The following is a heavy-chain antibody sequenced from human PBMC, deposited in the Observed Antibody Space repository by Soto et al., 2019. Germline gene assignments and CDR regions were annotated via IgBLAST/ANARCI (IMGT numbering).Heavy chain of an antibody. CDR1: GFTSSDHF. J-gene: IGHJ2*01. Sequence: EVQLVESGGGLVQPGGSLRLSCAASGFTSSDHFMDWVRQAPGKVLEWIGRAKTKAYIYATQYAASVEGRFTVSRDDSEKSFHQQMNSLQTEDTADYYCASPEVTGTYRERYFAFWGRGTLVTVSS. D-gene: IGHD6-19*01. V-gene: IGHV3-72*01. CDR2: AKTKAYIYAT. CDR3: ASPEVTGTYRERYFAF.